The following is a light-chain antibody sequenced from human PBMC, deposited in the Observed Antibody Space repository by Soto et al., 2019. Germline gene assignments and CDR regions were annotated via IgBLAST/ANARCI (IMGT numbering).Light chain of an antibody. J-gene: IGLJ7*01. Sequence: QSVLTQPPSASGTPGQRVTISCSGSRSSIGTNTVTWYQQLPGTAPKLLIYSDNQRTSGVPDRFSGSKSGTSASLAISALQSDDEAAYYCAAWDVRFVVFGGGTQLTVL. CDR1: RSSIGTNT. CDR2: SDN. V-gene: IGLV1-44*01. CDR3: AAWDVRFVV.